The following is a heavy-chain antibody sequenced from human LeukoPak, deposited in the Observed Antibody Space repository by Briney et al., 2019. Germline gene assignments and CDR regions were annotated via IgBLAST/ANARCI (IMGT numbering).Heavy chain of an antibody. V-gene: IGHV3-30*18. CDR1: GFTFTNHG. Sequence: GGSLRLSCAVSGFTFTNHGMHWVRQAPGKGLEWVAGISYDGTYKYYGDSVKGRFIISRDNSKNTLYLQMNSLRAEDTAVYYCAKGLPRGGYYTTHYYGMDVWGQGTTVTVSS. CDR3: AKGLPRGGYYTTHYYGMDV. D-gene: IGHD5-18*01. J-gene: IGHJ6*02. CDR2: ISYDGTYK.